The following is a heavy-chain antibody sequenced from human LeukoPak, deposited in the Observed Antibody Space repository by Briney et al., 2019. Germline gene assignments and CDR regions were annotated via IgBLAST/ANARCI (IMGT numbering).Heavy chain of an antibody. CDR1: GFTFSSYG. J-gene: IGHJ4*02. CDR2: IKEDGSEK. CDR3: AKDSTYHYYGSGSIDY. D-gene: IGHD3-10*01. Sequence: GGSLRLSCAASGFTFSSYGMHWVRQAPGKGLEWVANIKEDGSEKYYVDSVKGRFTISRDNSKNTLYLQMNSLRAEDTAVYYCAKDSTYHYYGSGSIDYWGQGTLVTVSS. V-gene: IGHV3-30*02.